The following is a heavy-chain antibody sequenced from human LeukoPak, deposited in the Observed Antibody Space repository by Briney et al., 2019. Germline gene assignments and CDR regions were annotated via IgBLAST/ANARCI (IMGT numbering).Heavy chain of an antibody. CDR2: ISYDGSNK. D-gene: IGHD3-22*01. CDR3: ARDGGNYYDSSGYYDVVDY. V-gene: IGHV3-30*01. J-gene: IGHJ4*02. CDR1: GFTVSNNY. Sequence: GGSLRLSCAVSGFTVSNNYMSWVRQAPGKGLEWVAVISYDGSNKYYADSVKGRFTISRDNSKNTLYLQMNSLRAEDTAVYYCARDGGNYYDSSGYYDVVDYWGQGTLVTVFS.